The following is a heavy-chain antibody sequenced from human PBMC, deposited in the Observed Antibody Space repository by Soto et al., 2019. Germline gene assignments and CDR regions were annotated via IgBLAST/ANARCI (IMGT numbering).Heavy chain of an antibody. J-gene: IGHJ4*02. CDR3: ARQGRDVTIFGVVITLFDF. D-gene: IGHD3-3*01. CDR2: LYYSGST. CDR1: GGSISISNYY. V-gene: IGHV4-39*01. Sequence: SEKLSVTCTISGGSISISNYYWGWIRQPPGKGLEWIGSLYYSGSTYYNPSLKSRITISVDTSKNQFSLKLSSVTAADTGVYYCARQGRDVTIFGVVITLFDFWGQGTLVTVSS.